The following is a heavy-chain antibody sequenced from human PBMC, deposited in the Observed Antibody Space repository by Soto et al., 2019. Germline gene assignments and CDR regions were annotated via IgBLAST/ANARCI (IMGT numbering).Heavy chain of an antibody. CDR1: GYTFINYH. CDR2: INTYNGMT. Sequence: QVQLVQSGGEVKKPGASVTVSCKASGYTFINYHITWVRQAPGQGLEWMAWINTYNGMTDYAQRLQGRDTMTRDTSTSTAYIQLRNLGSDDTAVYFCAKSPRGEMATDWGQGTLVTVSS. V-gene: IGHV1-18*01. CDR3: AKSPRGEMATD. D-gene: IGHD5-12*01. J-gene: IGHJ4*02.